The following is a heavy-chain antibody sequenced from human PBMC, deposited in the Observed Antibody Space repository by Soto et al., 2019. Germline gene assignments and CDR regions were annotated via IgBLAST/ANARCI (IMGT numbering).Heavy chain of an antibody. CDR1: GFTFSDHY. CDR3: ASSLVYCPSGSCHHYLFDY. CDR2: TRNKANSYNT. Sequence: EVQLVESGGGLVQPGGSLRLSCAASGFTFSDHYMHWVRQAPGKGLGWVGRTRNKANSYNTEYAASVKGRFTISRDDSKNSLYLQMDSLKTEDTAVYYCASSLVYCPSGSCHHYLFDYWGQGTLVTVSS. J-gene: IGHJ4*02. V-gene: IGHV3-72*01. D-gene: IGHD2-15*01.